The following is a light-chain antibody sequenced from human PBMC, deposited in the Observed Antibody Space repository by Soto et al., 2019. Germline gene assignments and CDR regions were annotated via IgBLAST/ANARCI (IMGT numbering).Light chain of an antibody. CDR3: SSYAGRTLYV. CDR1: SSDVGGYDY. J-gene: IGLJ1*01. Sequence: QSGLTQPPSGSGTPEQSVTISCTGTSSDVGGYDYVSWYQQRPGKAPKLLIHEVTKRPSGVPDRFSGSKSGNTASLTVSGLQAEDEADYYCSSYAGRTLYVFGTGTKVTVL. V-gene: IGLV2-8*01. CDR2: EVT.